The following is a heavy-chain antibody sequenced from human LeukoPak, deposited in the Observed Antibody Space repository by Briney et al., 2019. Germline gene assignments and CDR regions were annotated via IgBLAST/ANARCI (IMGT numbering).Heavy chain of an antibody. J-gene: IGHJ5*02. Sequence: PSETLSLTCTTSGGSITSGNYYWSWIRQPPGKGLEWIGYIYHTGNTDYNPSLKSRVSLSVDTSKNQFSLRLSSVTAADTAVYYCARDKHGSGSYYLYNWFDPWGQGTLVTVSS. CDR1: GGSITSGNYY. CDR2: IYHTGNT. D-gene: IGHD3-10*01. V-gene: IGHV4-30-2*01. CDR3: ARDKHGSGSYYLYNWFDP.